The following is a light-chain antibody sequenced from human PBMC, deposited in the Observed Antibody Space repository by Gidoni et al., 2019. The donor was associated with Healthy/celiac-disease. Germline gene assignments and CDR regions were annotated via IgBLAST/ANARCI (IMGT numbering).Light chain of an antibody. CDR2: AAS. J-gene: IGKJ1*01. V-gene: IGKV1-39*01. CDR3: QQRYSTPWT. Sequence: IQMTQSPSSLSASVGDRVTITCRASQSISSYLHWYQQKPGKAPKLLIYAASSLQSGVPSRFSGSGSGTDFTLTISSLQPEDFATYYCQQRYSTPWTFGQGTKVEIK. CDR1: QSISSY.